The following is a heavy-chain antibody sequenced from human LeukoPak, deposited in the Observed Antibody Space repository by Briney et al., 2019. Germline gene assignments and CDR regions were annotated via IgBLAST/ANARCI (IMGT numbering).Heavy chain of an antibody. CDR1: GYTFSSYA. Sequence: GGTLRLSCAASGYTFSSYAMSWVRQAPGKGLEWVSAISGSGGSTYYADSVKGRFTISRDNSKNTLYLQMNSLRAEDTAVYYCANDPVIAAAGTPDYWGQGTLVTVSS. V-gene: IGHV3-23*01. D-gene: IGHD6-13*01. J-gene: IGHJ4*02. CDR2: ISGSGGST. CDR3: ANDPVIAAAGTPDY.